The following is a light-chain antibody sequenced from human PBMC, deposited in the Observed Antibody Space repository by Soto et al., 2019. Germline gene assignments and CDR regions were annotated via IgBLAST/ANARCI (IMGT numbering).Light chain of an antibody. CDR1: SIDFASYNR. CDR3: SLYTSDNTYV. CDR2: EVR. V-gene: IGLV2-18*01. J-gene: IGLJ1*01. Sequence: QSVLTQPPSVSGSPGQSVTISCTGTSIDFASYNRVSWYQQSPGSAPKLLIYEVRNRPSGVPDRFSGSKSGNTASLTISGLQTADEANYFCSLYTSDNTYVFGAGTKLTVL.